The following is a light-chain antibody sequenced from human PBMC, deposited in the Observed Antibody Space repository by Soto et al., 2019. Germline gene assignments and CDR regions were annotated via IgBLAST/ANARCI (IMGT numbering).Light chain of an antibody. J-gene: IGKJ1*01. Sequence: DIVMTQSPDSLAVSLGERATINCKSSQSVLYSSNNKNYLAWYQQKPGQPPKLLIYWASTRESGVPDRFSGTRSWTDFTLTITSLQAEDVADYYCQQYYSTPPTFGQGTKVEIK. CDR2: WAS. CDR1: QSVLYSSNNKNY. CDR3: QQYYSTPPT. V-gene: IGKV4-1*01.